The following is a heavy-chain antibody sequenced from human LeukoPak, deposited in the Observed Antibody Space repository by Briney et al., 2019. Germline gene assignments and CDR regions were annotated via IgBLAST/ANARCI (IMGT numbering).Heavy chain of an antibody. J-gene: IGHJ5*02. D-gene: IGHD3-3*01. Sequence: SETLSLTCTVSGHSINANYYWAWIRQPPGKGLEWIGSIHHTAGTNFSPSLKSRLTIFIDTSKNHFSLQLTSLTAADTAVYFCGRLGVGSTRKDAWGQGTLVTVSS. CDR2: IHHTAGT. CDR3: GRLGVGSTRKDA. V-gene: IGHV4-39*02. CDR1: GHSINANYY.